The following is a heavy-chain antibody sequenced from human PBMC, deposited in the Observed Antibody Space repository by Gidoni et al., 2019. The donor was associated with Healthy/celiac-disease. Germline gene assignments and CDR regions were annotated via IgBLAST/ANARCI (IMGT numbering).Heavy chain of an antibody. CDR3: AKDKLGLVYFDY. CDR2: ISGSGGST. Sequence: EVQLLESGGGLVQPGGSLRLSCAASGYTFSSYAMSWVRQAPGKGLEWVSAISGSGGSTYYADSVKGRFTISRDNSKNTLYLQMNSLRAEDTAVYYCAKDKLGLVYFDYWGQGTLVTVSS. D-gene: IGHD6-19*01. V-gene: IGHV3-23*01. CDR1: GYTFSSYA. J-gene: IGHJ4*02.